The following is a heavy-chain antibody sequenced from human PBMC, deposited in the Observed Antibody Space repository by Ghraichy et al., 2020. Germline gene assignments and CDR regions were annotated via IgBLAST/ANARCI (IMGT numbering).Heavy chain of an antibody. CDR2: IWYDGSNK. CDR1: GFTFSSYG. V-gene: IGHV3-33*01. J-gene: IGHJ4*02. Sequence: GESLNTSCAASGFTFSSYGMHWVRQAPGKGLEWVAVIWYDGSNKYYADSVKGRFTISRDNSKNTLYLQMNSLRAEDTAVYYCARDTYSSSPSFDYWGQGTLVTVSS. CDR3: ARDTYSSSPSFDY. D-gene: IGHD6-13*01.